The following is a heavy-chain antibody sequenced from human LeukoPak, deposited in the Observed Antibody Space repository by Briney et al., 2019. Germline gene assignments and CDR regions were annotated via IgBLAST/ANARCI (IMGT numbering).Heavy chain of an antibody. CDR2: TYYRPKWYN. V-gene: IGHV6-1*01. Sequence: SQTLSLTCAISGDSVSSNSAAWNWIRQSPSRGLEWLGRTYYRPKWYNDYAVSVKSRITITPGTSKNQFSLQLNSVTPEDTAVYYCAREGSSGWFRGYFDYWGQGTLVTVSS. J-gene: IGHJ4*02. CDR1: GDSVSSNSAA. D-gene: IGHD6-19*01. CDR3: AREGSSGWFRGYFDY.